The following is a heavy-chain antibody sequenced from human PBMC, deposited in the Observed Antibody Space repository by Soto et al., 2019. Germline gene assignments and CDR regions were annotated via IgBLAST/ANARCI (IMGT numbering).Heavy chain of an antibody. CDR2: IYWDDDK. Sequence: QITLKESGPTLVKPTQTLTLTCTFSGFSLTTSGVNVGWIRQPPGKALEWLALIYWDDDKRYSPSLKSRLTITKDTSKNQVVLTMTSMDPVDTGTYYCAHSRYHYGSGRLDYWGQGTLVTVSS. J-gene: IGHJ4*02. D-gene: IGHD3-10*01. V-gene: IGHV2-5*02. CDR3: AHSRYHYGSGRLDY. CDR1: GFSLTTSGVN.